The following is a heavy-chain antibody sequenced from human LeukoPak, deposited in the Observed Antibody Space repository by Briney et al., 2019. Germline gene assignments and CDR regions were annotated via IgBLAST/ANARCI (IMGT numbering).Heavy chain of an antibody. J-gene: IGHJ2*01. Sequence: GESLKISCKGSGYSFTRNWIGWVRQMPGKGLEWMAIIYPGDSDTRYSPSFQGQVTISADKSINTAYLQWSSLKASDTAMYYCARRVVNNRNWYFDLWGRGTLVTVSA. CDR1: GYSFTRNW. D-gene: IGHD4-23*01. CDR3: ARRVVNNRNWYFDL. V-gene: IGHV5-51*01. CDR2: IYPGDSDT.